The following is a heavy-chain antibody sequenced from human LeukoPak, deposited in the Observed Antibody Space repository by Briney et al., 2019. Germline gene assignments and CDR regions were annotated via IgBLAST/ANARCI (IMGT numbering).Heavy chain of an antibody. J-gene: IGHJ4*02. CDR2: IYYSGST. CDR3: ARGPPSYYFDY. Sequence: SETLSLTCTVSGGSISSSSYYWGWIRQPPGTGLEWIGSIYYSGSTYYNPSLKSRVTISVDTSKNQFSLKLSSVTAADTAVYYCARGPPSYYFDYWGQGTLVTVSS. D-gene: IGHD3-16*02. CDR1: GGSISSSSYY. V-gene: IGHV4-39*07.